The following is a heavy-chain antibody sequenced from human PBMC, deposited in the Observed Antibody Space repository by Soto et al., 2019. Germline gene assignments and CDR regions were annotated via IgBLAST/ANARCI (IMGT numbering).Heavy chain of an antibody. V-gene: IGHV3-30-3*01. CDR3: ARDPAWPIYYYGMDV. D-gene: IGHD5-12*01. CDR2: ISYDGSNK. J-gene: IGHJ6*02. CDR1: GFTFSSYA. Sequence: QVQLVESGGGVVQPGRSLRLSCAASGFTFSSYAMHWVRQAPGKGLEWVAVISYDGSNKYYADSVKGRFTISRDNSKNTLYLQMNSLRDEDTAVYNCARDPAWPIYYYGMDVWGQGTTVTVSS.